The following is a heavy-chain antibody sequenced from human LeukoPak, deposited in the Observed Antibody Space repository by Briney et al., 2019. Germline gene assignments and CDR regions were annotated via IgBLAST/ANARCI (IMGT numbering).Heavy chain of an antibody. D-gene: IGHD4-17*01. CDR2: IYFSGRT. Sequence: SETLSLTCTVSGGSISNYFWSWIRQPAGKGLEWIGRIYFSGRTNYNPSFKSRATMSVDTSKNQFSLKVTSVTVADTAVYYCARHYYGDYFFDYWGQGALVTVSS. J-gene: IGHJ4*02. CDR3: ARHYYGDYFFDY. CDR1: GGSISNYF. V-gene: IGHV4-4*07.